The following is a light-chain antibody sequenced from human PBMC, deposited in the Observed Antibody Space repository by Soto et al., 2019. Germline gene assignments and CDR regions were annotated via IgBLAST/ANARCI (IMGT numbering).Light chain of an antibody. Sequence: DIQMTQSPSTLSASVGDRVTITCRDSQSISIWLAWYQQKPGKAPKILIYKASSLESGVPSRFSGSGSGTEFTLTISSLQPDDFATYYCQQYSTYTPRTFGQGTKVDIK. CDR1: QSISIW. V-gene: IGKV1-5*03. CDR3: QQYSTYTPRT. CDR2: KAS. J-gene: IGKJ1*01.